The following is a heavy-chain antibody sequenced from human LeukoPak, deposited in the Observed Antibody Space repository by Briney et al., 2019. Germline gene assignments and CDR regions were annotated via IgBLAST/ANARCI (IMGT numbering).Heavy chain of an antibody. Sequence: SETLSLTCTVSGGSISSYYWSWIRQPPGKGLEWIGYIYYSGGTNYNPSLKSRVTISVDTSKNQFSLKLSSVTAADTAVYYCARLGYSYGYKEAFVGFDPWGQGTLVTVSS. CDR3: ARLGYSYGYKEAFVGFDP. D-gene: IGHD5-18*01. V-gene: IGHV4-59*08. J-gene: IGHJ5*02. CDR1: GGSISSYY. CDR2: IYYSGGT.